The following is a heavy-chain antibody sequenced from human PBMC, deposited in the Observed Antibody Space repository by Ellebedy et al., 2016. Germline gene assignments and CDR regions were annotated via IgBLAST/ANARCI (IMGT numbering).Heavy chain of an antibody. CDR1: GYTFTSYD. CDR3: ARGVHCGGDCYSNDY. V-gene: IGHV1-8*01. D-gene: IGHD2-21*02. CDR2: MNPNSGNT. J-gene: IGHJ4*02. Sequence: ASVKVSXXASGYTFTSYDINWVRQATGQGLEWMGWMNPNSGNTGYAQKFQGRVTMTRNTSISTAYMELSSLRSEDTAVYYCARGVHCGGDCYSNDYWGQGTLVTVSS.